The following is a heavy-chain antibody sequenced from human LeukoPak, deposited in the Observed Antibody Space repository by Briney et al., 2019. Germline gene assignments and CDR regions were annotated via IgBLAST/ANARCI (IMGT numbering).Heavy chain of an antibody. CDR3: ARGGRGSAAVVAPRSFDI. D-gene: IGHD3-22*01. CDR1: GLTFSNYA. Sequence: PGGSLRLSCTASGLTFSNYAMTWVRQAPGKGLEWVSAISTNGDRTYYADSVKGRFIISRDISKNTLYLQMNSLRAEDSALYYCARGGRGSAAVVAPRSFDIWGQGTMVTVSS. J-gene: IGHJ3*02. V-gene: IGHV3-23*01. CDR2: ISTNGDRT.